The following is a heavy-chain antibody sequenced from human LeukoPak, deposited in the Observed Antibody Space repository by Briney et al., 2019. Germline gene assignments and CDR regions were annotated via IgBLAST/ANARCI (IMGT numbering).Heavy chain of an antibody. CDR2: LSSSGSTN. Sequence: GSLRLSCAASGIPFTNFWVRQAPGKGLEWVSYLSSSGSTNYYADSVKGRFTISRDNAKNSLYLQMDSLRAEDTAFFYCARASGYSIGGSFDIWGQGTMVTVSS. J-gene: IGHJ3*02. V-gene: IGHV3-48*03. CDR1: GIPFTN. CDR3: ARASGYSIGGSFDI. D-gene: IGHD5-18*01.